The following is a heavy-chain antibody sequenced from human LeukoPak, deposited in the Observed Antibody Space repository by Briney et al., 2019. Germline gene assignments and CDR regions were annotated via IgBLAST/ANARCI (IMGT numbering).Heavy chain of an antibody. CDR3: ARGPLYYYDSSGLPSLYFDY. CDR2: ISSSSSYI. V-gene: IGHV3-21*01. CDR1: GFTFSSYS. J-gene: IGHJ4*02. D-gene: IGHD3-22*01. Sequence: GGSLRLSCAASGFTFSSYSMNWVRQAPGTGLEWVSSISSSSSYIYYADSVKGRFTISRDNAKNSLYLQMNSLRAEDTAVYYCARGPLYYYDSSGLPSLYFDYWGQGTLVTVSS.